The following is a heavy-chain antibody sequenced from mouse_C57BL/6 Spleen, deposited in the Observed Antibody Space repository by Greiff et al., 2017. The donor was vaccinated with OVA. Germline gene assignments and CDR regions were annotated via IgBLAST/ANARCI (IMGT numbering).Heavy chain of an antibody. CDR1: GYTFTDYY. V-gene: IGHV1-19*01. CDR3: ARGNYDYDEIAMDY. J-gene: IGHJ4*01. D-gene: IGHD2-4*01. Sequence: EVQLQQSGPVLVKPGASVKMSCKASGYTFTDYYMNWVKQSHGKSLEWIGVINPYNGGTSYNQKFKGKATLTVDKSSSTAYMELNSLTSEDSAVYYCARGNYDYDEIAMDYWGQGTSVTVSS. CDR2: INPYNGGT.